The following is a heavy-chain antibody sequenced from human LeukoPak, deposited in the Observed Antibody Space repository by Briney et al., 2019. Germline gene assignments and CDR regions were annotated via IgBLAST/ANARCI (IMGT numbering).Heavy chain of an antibody. CDR2: INYGGST. J-gene: IGHJ4*02. Sequence: SETLSLTCTVSGGSISSSSYCWGWFRQPPGKGLEWIANINYGGSTYYNPSLKSRVTISADTSKSQFSLKLSSVTAADTAVYDCTRHVHNYGIDYWGQGTLVTVSS. CDR3: TRHVHNYGIDY. CDR1: GGSISSSSYC. D-gene: IGHD5-18*01. V-gene: IGHV4-39*01.